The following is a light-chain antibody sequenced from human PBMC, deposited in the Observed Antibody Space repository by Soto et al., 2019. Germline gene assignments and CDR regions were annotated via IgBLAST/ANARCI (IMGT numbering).Light chain of an antibody. CDR2: GAS. J-gene: IGKJ1*01. CDR3: QQRSNWPGT. CDR1: QSVSNNY. V-gene: IGKV3D-20*02. Sequence: EIVLTQSPGTLSLSPGERATLSCRASQSVSNNYLAWYQQKPGQAPRLLIYGASNRATGIPDRFSGSGSGTDFTLTISSLEPTDFAVYYCQQRSNWPGTFGLGTKVDI.